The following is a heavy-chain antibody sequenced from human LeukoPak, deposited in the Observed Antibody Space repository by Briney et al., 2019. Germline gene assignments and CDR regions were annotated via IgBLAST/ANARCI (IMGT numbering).Heavy chain of an antibody. D-gene: IGHD2-8*01. Sequence: ASVTVSCKASGYTFTSYDINWVRQATGQGLEWMGWMNPNSGNTGYAQKFQGRVTMTRNTSISTAYMELSSLRSEDTAVYYCARGHCTNGVCYYYFDYWGQGTLVTVSS. CDR1: GYTFTSYD. J-gene: IGHJ4*02. V-gene: IGHV1-8*01. CDR2: MNPNSGNT. CDR3: ARGHCTNGVCYYYFDY.